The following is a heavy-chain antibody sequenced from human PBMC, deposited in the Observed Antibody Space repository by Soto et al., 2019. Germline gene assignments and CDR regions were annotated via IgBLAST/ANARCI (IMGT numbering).Heavy chain of an antibody. J-gene: IGHJ6*02. V-gene: IGHV1-69*13. D-gene: IGHD5-12*01. CDR2: IIPIFGTA. Sequence: SVKVSCKASGGTFSSYAISWVRQAPGQGLEWMGGIIPIFGTANYAQKFQGRVTITADESTSTAYMELSSLRSEDTAVYYCARAKDIVATIYYYYGMDVWGQGTTVTVS. CDR1: GGTFSSYA. CDR3: ARAKDIVATIYYYYGMDV.